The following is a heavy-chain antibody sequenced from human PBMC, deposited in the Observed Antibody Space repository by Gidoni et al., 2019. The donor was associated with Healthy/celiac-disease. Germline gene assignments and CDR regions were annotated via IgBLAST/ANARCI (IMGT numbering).Heavy chain of an antibody. CDR3: AKDQEDPESGSYHLDY. Sequence: EVQLLESGGGLVQPGGALRLCCAAAGFTFSSYAMSWVRQAPGKGLEWVSAISGSGGSTDYADSVKGRFTISRDNSKNTLYLQMNSLRAEDTAVYYCAKDQEDPESGSYHLDYWGQGTLVTVSS. V-gene: IGHV3-23*01. D-gene: IGHD1-26*01. J-gene: IGHJ4*02. CDR1: GFTFSSYA. CDR2: ISGSGGST.